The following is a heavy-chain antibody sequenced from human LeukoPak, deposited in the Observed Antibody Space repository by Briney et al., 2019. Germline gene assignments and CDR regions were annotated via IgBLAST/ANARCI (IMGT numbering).Heavy chain of an antibody. CDR2: IYPGDSDT. Sequence: GESLKISCKGSGYSFTSYWIGWVRQMPGKGLEWMGTIYPGDSDTRYNPSFQGQVTISADKSISTAYLQWSSLKASDTAMYYCARHSYTSGSHIDYWGQGTLVTVSS. V-gene: IGHV5-51*01. CDR1: GYSFTSYW. D-gene: IGHD3-10*01. J-gene: IGHJ4*02. CDR3: ARHSYTSGSHIDY.